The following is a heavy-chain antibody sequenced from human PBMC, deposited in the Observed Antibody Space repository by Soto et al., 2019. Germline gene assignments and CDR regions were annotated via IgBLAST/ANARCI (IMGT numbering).Heavy chain of an antibody. J-gene: IGHJ6*03. CDR1: GGSISSYY. V-gene: IGHV4-59*08. CDR3: ARHSGLDLPRGYYYYMDV. D-gene: IGHD3-10*01. CDR2: IYYSGST. Sequence: SETLSLTCTVSGGSISSYYWSWIRQPPGKGLEWIGYIYYSGSTNYNPSLKSRVTISVDTSKNQFSLKLSSVTAADTAVYYCARHSGLDLPRGYYYYMDVWGKGTRVTASS.